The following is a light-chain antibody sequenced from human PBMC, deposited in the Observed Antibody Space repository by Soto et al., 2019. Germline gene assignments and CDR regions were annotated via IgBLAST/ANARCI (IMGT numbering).Light chain of an antibody. CDR2: DAS. Sequence: IMMTPSPDTLSVSLGARATLSCRASQSLRSSLAWYQQKPGQAPRLLIYDASTRATGIPARFSGSGSGTDSTLTISGLQSEDFAVYYCQQYNNWPQTFGQGTKVDIK. CDR1: QSLRSS. V-gene: IGKV3-15*01. J-gene: IGKJ1*01. CDR3: QQYNNWPQT.